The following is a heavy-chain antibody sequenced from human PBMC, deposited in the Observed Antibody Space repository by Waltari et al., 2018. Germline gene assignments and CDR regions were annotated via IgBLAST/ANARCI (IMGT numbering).Heavy chain of an antibody. CDR2: FKGSGVRT. Sequence: EAQLLESGGDLVQHGGSLRLSCAASGFTFSTYGRSWVRQAPGKGLEWVAGFKGSGVRTSYAESVQGRFTISRDNSKNTLYLQMNSLRTEDTAVYYCAKGPYFGSGVGMDVWGQGTTVSVSS. CDR3: AKGPYFGSGVGMDV. D-gene: IGHD3-10*01. J-gene: IGHJ6*02. CDR1: GFTFSTYG. V-gene: IGHV3-23*01.